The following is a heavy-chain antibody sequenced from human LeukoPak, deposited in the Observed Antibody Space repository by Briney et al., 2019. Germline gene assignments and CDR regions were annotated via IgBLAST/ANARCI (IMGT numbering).Heavy chain of an antibody. Sequence: GRSLRLSCAASGFTFRSYAMYWVRQAPGKGLEWVSFISYDGSKKYYADSVKGRFTISRDNSKNTLYLQMNSLRAEDTALYYCTKDPAYGDYPQFDYWGQGTLVTVPS. CDR1: GFTFRSYA. D-gene: IGHD4-17*01. V-gene: IGHV3-30*18. J-gene: IGHJ4*02. CDR3: TKDPAYGDYPQFDY. CDR2: ISYDGSKK.